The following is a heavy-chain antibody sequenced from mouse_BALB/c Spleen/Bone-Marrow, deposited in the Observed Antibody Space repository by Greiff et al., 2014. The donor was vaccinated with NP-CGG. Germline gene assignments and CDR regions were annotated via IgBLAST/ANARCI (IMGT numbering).Heavy chain of an antibody. D-gene: IGHD1-1*01. Sequence: EVQLQQSGPELVKPGASMKISCKASGYSFTGYTMNWVKQSHGKSLEWIGLINPYNGGTSYNQNFKGKATLTVDKSSSTAYMELLSLTSEDSAVYYCARDYYGSSYGFAYWGQGTLVTVSA. CDR1: GYSFTGYT. V-gene: IGHV1-18*01. CDR3: ARDYYGSSYGFAY. CDR2: INPYNGGT. J-gene: IGHJ3*01.